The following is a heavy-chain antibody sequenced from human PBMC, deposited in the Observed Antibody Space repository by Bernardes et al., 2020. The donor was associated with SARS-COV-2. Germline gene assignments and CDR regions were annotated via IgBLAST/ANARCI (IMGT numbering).Heavy chain of an antibody. CDR1: CFSLSNYG. Sequence: GGALGPSCAASCFSLSNYGMRWGHPAPREGVGRGAVIWYDGSNKYYADSVKGRFTISRDNSKNTLYLQMNSLRAEDTAVYYCARDIHGSGAFDYWGQGTLVTVSS. CDR2: IWYDGSNK. J-gene: IGHJ4*02. CDR3: ARDIHGSGAFDY. V-gene: IGHV3-33*01. D-gene: IGHD3-10*01.